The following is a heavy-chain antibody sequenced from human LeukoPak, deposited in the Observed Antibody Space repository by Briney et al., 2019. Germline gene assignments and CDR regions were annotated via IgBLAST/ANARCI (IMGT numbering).Heavy chain of an antibody. D-gene: IGHD2-2*01. J-gene: IGHJ5*02. CDR3: ARDRGYCSSTSCYDNH. Sequence: GGSLRLSCAASGFTFSSYWMHWVRQAPGKGLVWVSRNNSDGSSTSYADSVKGRFTISRDNAKNTLYLQMNSLRAEDTAVYYCARDRGYCSSTSCYDNHWGQGTLVTVSS. V-gene: IGHV3-74*01. CDR2: NNSDGSST. CDR1: GFTFSSYW.